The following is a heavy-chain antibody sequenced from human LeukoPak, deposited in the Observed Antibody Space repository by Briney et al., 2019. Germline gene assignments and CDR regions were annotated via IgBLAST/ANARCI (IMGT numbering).Heavy chain of an antibody. CDR3: ARSEPDSVTVVRGVNFRFDP. J-gene: IGHJ5*02. Sequence: ASVKVSCKASGYTFTSYYTHWVRQAPGQGLEWMGIINPSGGSTSYAQKFQGRVTMTRDTSTSTVYMELSSLRSEDTAVYYCARSEPDSVTVVRGVNFRFDPWGQGTLVTVSS. CDR1: GYTFTSYY. CDR2: INPSGGST. D-gene: IGHD3-10*01. V-gene: IGHV1-46*01.